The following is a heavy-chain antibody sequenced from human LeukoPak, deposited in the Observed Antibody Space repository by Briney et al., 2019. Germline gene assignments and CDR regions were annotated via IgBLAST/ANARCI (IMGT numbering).Heavy chain of an antibody. CDR3: AKEVSNDILTPFDS. Sequence: GGSLRLSCAASGFTFRSYALTWVRQAPGKGLEWVSSISGSGATAYYADSVKGRFTISRDNSKGTLYLQMNSLRAEDTAVYFCAKEVSNDILTPFDSWGQGTLVTVSS. CDR2: ISGSGATA. D-gene: IGHD3-9*01. CDR1: GFTFRSYA. V-gene: IGHV3-23*01. J-gene: IGHJ4*02.